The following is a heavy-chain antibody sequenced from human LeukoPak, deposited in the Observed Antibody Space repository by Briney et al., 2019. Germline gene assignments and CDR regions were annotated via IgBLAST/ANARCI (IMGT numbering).Heavy chain of an antibody. CDR3: VSPSMVRGVDYYYYGMDV. CDR1: GFTFSSYA. Sequence: PGGSLRLSCAASGFTFSSYAISWVRQAPGQGLEWMGGIIPIFGTANYAQKFQGRVTITADESTSTAYMELSSLRSEDTAVYYCVSPSMVRGVDYYYYGMDVWGKGTTVTVSS. J-gene: IGHJ6*04. CDR2: IIPIFGTA. V-gene: IGHV1-69*01. D-gene: IGHD3-10*01.